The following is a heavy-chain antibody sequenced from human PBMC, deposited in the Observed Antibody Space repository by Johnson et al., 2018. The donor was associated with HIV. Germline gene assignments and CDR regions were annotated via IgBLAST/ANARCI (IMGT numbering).Heavy chain of an antibody. D-gene: IGHD2/OR15-2a*01. J-gene: IGHJ3*02. CDR1: GLTFSSYG. Sequence: EQLVESGGGLVQPGGSLRLSCVASGLTFSSYGMSWVRQAPGKGPEWVSGISGSGGSTYYADSVKGRFTISRDNSKSTLYLQMNSLRAEDTAVYYCAKVLSSWPPDSRDAFDIWGQGTLVTVSS. CDR3: AKVLSSWPPDSRDAFDI. V-gene: IGHV3-23*04. CDR2: ISGSGGST.